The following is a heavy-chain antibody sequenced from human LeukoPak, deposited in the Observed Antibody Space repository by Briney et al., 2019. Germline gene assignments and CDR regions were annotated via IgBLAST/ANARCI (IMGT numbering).Heavy chain of an antibody. D-gene: IGHD2-21*02. CDR2: IYSVGNT. J-gene: IGHJ3*01. CDR3: VRARDMAFDV. CDR1: GGSISGSV. Sequence: SETLSLTCTVSGGSISGSVWSWIRQPPGKTLEWIANIYSVGNTIYNPSLKSRVTISLDTSKNQFSLQLTSVTAADTAVYYCVRARDMAFDVWGQGTVVTVSS. V-gene: IGHV4-59*01.